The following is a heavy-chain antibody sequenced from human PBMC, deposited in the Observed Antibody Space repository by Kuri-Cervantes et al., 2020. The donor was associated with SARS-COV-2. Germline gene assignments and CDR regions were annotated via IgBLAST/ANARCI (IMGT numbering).Heavy chain of an antibody. Sequence: ESLKISCTVSGGSISSYYWSWVRQPPGKGLEWIGYIYYSGSTNYNPALKSRVTISVDTSKNQFSLKLSSVTAADTAAYYCAREHIVGVSGCWFDSWGQGTLVTVSS. CDR2: IYYSGST. J-gene: IGHJ5*01. V-gene: IGHV4-59*01. D-gene: IGHD1-26*01. CDR1: GGSISSYY. CDR3: AREHIVGVSGCWFDS.